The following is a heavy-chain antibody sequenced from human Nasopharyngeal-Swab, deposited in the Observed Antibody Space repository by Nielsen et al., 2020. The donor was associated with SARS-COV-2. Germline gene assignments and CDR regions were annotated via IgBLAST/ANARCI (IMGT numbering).Heavy chain of an antibody. CDR3: ARDRLDYGDY. J-gene: IGHJ4*02. CDR2: ISGSGGST. V-gene: IGHV3-23*01. Sequence: GESLKISCAASGFTFISYAMSWVRQAPGKGLEWVSAISGSGGSTYYADSVKGRFTISRDNSKNTLYLQMNSLRAEDTAVYYCARDRLDYGDYWGQGTLVTVSS. CDR1: GFTFISYA.